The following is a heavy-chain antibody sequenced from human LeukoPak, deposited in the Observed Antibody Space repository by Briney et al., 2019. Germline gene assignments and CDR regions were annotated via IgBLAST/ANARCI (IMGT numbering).Heavy chain of an antibody. Sequence: SQTLSLTCGVSGASTRSGDFYWNWIRQPPGKGLEWIRYIYYCGRTSYNPSLKSRLTLSLDKSKNEFSLKVTSVTAADTAVYFCARGIFGSPGCMDVWGTGTTVTVS. CDR3: ARGIFGSPGCMDV. V-gene: IGHV4-30-4*01. D-gene: IGHD3-10*01. CDR2: IYYCGRT. J-gene: IGHJ6*04. CDR1: GASTRSGDFY.